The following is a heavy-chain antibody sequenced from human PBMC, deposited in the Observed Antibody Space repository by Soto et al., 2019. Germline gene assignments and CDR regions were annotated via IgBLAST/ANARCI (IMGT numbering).Heavy chain of an antibody. CDR3: ARGYYDSSGYWGFDY. Sequence: ASVKVSCKASGYIFTSYGISWVRQAPGQGLEWMGWISAYNGNTNYAQKLQGRVTMTTDTSTSTAYMELRSLRSDDTAVYYCARGYYDSSGYWGFDYWGQGTLVTVSS. J-gene: IGHJ4*02. CDR2: ISAYNGNT. CDR1: GYIFTSYG. V-gene: IGHV1-18*01. D-gene: IGHD3-22*01.